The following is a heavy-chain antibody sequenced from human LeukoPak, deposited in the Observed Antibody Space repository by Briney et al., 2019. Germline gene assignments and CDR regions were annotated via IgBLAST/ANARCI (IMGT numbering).Heavy chain of an antibody. D-gene: IGHD2-2*01. CDR2: ISGSGGST. CDR3: AKVLRVPAAMPYGGMDV. CDR1: GFTFSSYA. Sequence: GGSLRLSCAASGFTFSSYAMSWVRQAPGKGLEWVSAISGSGGSTYYADSVKGRFTISRDNSKNTLYLQMNSLRAEDTAVYYCAKVLRVPAAMPYGGMDVWGQGTTVTVSS. V-gene: IGHV3-23*01. J-gene: IGHJ6*02.